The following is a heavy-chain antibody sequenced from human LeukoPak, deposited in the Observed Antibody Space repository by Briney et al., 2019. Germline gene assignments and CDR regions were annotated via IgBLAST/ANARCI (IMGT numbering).Heavy chain of an antibody. CDR3: ARDTNDYYDSSGYYFHY. J-gene: IGHJ4*02. Sequence: SVKVSCKASGGTFSGYAISWERQAPGQGLEWMGRIIPIFGIANYAQKFQGRVTITADKSTSTAYMELSSLRSEDTAVYYCARDTNDYYDSSGYYFHYWGQGTLVTVSS. CDR2: IIPIFGIA. V-gene: IGHV1-69*04. D-gene: IGHD3-22*01. CDR1: GGTFSGYA.